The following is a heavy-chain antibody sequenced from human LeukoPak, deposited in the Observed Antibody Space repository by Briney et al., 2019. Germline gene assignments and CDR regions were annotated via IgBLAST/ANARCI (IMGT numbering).Heavy chain of an antibody. CDR2: IKQDGSVK. V-gene: IGHV3-7*03. D-gene: IGHD6-6*01. Sequence: GSLRLSCAASGFTFSNYWMTWVRQAPGKGLEWVANIKQDGSVKYYVDSVKGRFTISRDNAKNSLYLQMNGLTAEDTAVYNCARIGYSSSSLDFWGRGTLVTVSS. CDR1: GFTFSNYW. CDR3: ARIGYSSSSLDF. J-gene: IGHJ4*02.